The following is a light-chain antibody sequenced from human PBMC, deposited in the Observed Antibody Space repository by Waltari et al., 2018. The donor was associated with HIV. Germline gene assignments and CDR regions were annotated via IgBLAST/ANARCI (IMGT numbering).Light chain of an antibody. Sequence: QSVLTQPPSASGTPGQRVTISCSGSSSNIGSNAVNWYQKLPGTAPKLLIYSSNQRPSGVPDRFSGSKSGTSASLAIIWLQSDDEADYYCAAWDDSLNDSYVFGPGTKVTVL. V-gene: IGLV1-44*01. CDR1: SSNIGSNA. CDR3: AAWDDSLNDSYV. CDR2: SSN. J-gene: IGLJ1*01.